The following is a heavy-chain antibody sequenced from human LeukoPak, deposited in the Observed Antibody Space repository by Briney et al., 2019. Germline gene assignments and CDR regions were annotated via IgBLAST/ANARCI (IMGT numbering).Heavy chain of an antibody. Sequence: SETLSLTCTVSGGSISSYYWSWIRQPPGKGLEWIGYIYYSGSTNYNPSLKSRVTISVDTSKNQFSLKLSSVTAADTAVYYCATALEGTPFDYWGQGTLVTVSS. CDR3: ATALEGTPFDY. J-gene: IGHJ4*02. V-gene: IGHV4-59*08. D-gene: IGHD1-1*01. CDR1: GGSISSYY. CDR2: IYYSGST.